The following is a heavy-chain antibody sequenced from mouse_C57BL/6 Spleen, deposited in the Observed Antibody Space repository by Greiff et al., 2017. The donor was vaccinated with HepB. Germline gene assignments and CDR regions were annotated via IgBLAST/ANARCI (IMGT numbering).Heavy chain of an antibody. CDR1: GYSFTGYY. V-gene: IGHV1-42*01. J-gene: IGHJ2*01. CDR2: INPSTGGT. D-gene: IGHD1-3*01. CDR3: ARQGRSGY. Sequence: VQLQQSGPELVKPGASVKISCKASGYSFTGYYMNWVKQSPEKSLEWIGEINPSTGGTTYNQKFKAKATLTVDKSSSTAYMQLKSLTSEDSAVYYGARQGRSGYWGQGTTLTVSS.